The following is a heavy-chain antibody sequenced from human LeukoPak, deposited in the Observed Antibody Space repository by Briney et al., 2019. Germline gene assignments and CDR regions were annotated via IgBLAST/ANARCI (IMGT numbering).Heavy chain of an antibody. CDR2: IRYDGSNK. V-gene: IGHV3-30*02. CDR3: ARLPTGDFDY. J-gene: IGHJ4*02. Sequence: GGSLRLSCAASGFTFSTYGMHWVRQAQGKGLEWLAFIRYDGSNKYYAVSVKGRFTISRDNSKNTLYLQMNSLRTEDTAVYYCARLPTGDFDYWGQGTLVTVSS. D-gene: IGHD3-16*01. CDR1: GFTFSTYG.